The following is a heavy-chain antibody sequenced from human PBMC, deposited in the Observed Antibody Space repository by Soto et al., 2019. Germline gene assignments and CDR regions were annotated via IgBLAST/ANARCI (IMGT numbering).Heavy chain of an antibody. J-gene: IGHJ4*02. D-gene: IGHD3-10*01. Sequence: GGSLRLSFAASGFTFSYYYLSWIRQAPGKVLEWVSYISSSGSYTNYAYSVKGPFTISRDNAENSLFLQMNSLRAEDTGVYYSAREPFGSGLTSWGQGTQDPVSS. V-gene: IGHV3-11*06. CDR2: ISSSGSYT. CDR1: GFTFSYYY. CDR3: AREPFGSGLTS.